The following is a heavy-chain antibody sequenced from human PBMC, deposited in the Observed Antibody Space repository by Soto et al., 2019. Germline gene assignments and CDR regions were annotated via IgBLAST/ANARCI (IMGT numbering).Heavy chain of an antibody. Sequence: QVQLVESGGGVVQPGRSLRLSCAASGFTFSSYAMHWVRQAPGKGLEWVAVISYDGSNKYYADSVMGRFTISRDNSKNTLYLQMNSLRAEDTAVYYCARSNAGTVNFDYWGQGTLVTVSS. CDR3: ARSNAGTVNFDY. CDR1: GFTFSSYA. D-gene: IGHD4-4*01. V-gene: IGHV3-30-3*01. CDR2: ISYDGSNK. J-gene: IGHJ4*02.